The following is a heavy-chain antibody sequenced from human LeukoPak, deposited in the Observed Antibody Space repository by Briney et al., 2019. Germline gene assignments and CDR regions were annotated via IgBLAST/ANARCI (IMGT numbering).Heavy chain of an antibody. D-gene: IGHD6-13*01. V-gene: IGHV1-69*04. J-gene: IGHJ4*02. CDR1: GGTFSSYA. CDR2: IIPILGIA. Sequence: SVNVSCKASGGTFSSYAISWVRQAPGQGLEWMGRIIPILGIANYAQKFQGRVTITADKSTSTAYMELSSLRSEDTAVYYCANAVVAVSSWSFDYWGQGTLVTVSS. CDR3: ANAVVAVSSWSFDY.